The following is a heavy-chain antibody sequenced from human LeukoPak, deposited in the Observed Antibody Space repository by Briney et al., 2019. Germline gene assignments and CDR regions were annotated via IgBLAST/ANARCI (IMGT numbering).Heavy chain of an antibody. CDR1: GFTISGYN. Sequence: GGSLRLSCAASGFTISGYNMHWVRQAPGKGLEWVSSISGSSNFIYYTDSVKGRFTISRDNAKNSLYLQMNSLRAEDTAVYYCARGAVGASLLFDYWGQGTLVTVSS. D-gene: IGHD1-26*01. J-gene: IGHJ4*02. CDR3: ARGAVGASLLFDY. CDR2: ISGSSNFI. V-gene: IGHV3-21*01.